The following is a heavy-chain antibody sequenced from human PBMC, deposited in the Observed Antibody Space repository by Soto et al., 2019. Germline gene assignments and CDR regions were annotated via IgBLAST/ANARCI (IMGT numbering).Heavy chain of an antibody. D-gene: IGHD1-1*01. CDR1: GGSFSGYY. J-gene: IGHJ4*02. CDR3: ARGPYSWQFDY. V-gene: IGHV4-34*01. Sequence: QVQLQQWGAGLLKPSETLSLTCAVYGGSFSGYYWSWIRQPPGKGLEWIGEINHSGSTNYNPSLKSRVTISVDTSKNQFSLKLSSVTAADTAVYYCARGPYSWQFDYWGQGTLVTVSS. CDR2: INHSGST.